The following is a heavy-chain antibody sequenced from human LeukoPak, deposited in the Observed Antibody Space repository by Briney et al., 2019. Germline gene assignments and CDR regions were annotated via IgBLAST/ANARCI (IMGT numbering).Heavy chain of an antibody. D-gene: IGHD2-2*01. CDR3: ARGTSDTNWFDP. V-gene: IGHV1-46*01. J-gene: IGHJ5*02. CDR2: INPSGGST. Sequence: ASVKVSCKASGYTFTSYYMHWVRQAPGQGLEWMGIINPSGGSTSYAQKFRGRVTMTGDMSTSTVYMELSSLRSEDTAVYYCARGTSDTNWFDPWGQGTLVTVSS. CDR1: GYTFTSYY.